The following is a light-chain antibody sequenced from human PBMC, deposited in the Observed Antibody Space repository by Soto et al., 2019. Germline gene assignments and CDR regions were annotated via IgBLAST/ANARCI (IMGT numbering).Light chain of an antibody. CDR3: QQAGGCPIT. Sequence: DIQMTQSPSSVSASVGDRVTITCRASQGVSTWLAWYQQKPGKAPNLLIYTASSLQSGVPSRFSGSGSGTDFTLTLSGLQPEDFATYYCQQAGGCPITFGGGTRLEIK. CDR1: QGVSTW. J-gene: IGKJ5*01. CDR2: TAS. V-gene: IGKV1-12*01.